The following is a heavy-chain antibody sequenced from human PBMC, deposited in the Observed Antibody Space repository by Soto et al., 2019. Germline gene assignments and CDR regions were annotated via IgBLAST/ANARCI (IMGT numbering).Heavy chain of an antibody. CDR2: FDPEDGET. CDR3: ATDLFTMVRGGPFRFAQDYYYYGMEV. CDR1: GYTLTELS. J-gene: IGHJ6*02. V-gene: IGHV1-24*01. D-gene: IGHD3-10*01. Sequence: GASVKVSCKVSGYTLTELSMHWVRQAPGKGLEWMGGFDPEDGETIYAQKFQGRVTMTEDTSTDTAYMELSSLRSEDTAVYYCATDLFTMVRGGPFRFAQDYYYYGMEVWGQGTTVTVS.